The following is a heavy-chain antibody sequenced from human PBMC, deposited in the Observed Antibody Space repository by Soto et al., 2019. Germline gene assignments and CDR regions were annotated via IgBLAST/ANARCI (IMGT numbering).Heavy chain of an antibody. V-gene: IGHV3-30-3*01. CDR2: ISYDGSSE. J-gene: IGHJ4*02. D-gene: IGHD6-19*01. Sequence: PGGSLRLSCAASGFTFSTYAIHWVRQAPGKGLEWVAVISYDGSSEYYADSVKGRLTISRDNSKSTVYLQMNSLRTEDTAVYYCARGHSSGWFYFDYWGQGALVTVSS. CDR3: ARGHSSGWFYFDY. CDR1: GFTFSTYA.